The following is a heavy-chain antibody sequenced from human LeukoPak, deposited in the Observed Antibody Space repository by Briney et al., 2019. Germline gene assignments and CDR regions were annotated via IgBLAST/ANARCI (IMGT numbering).Heavy chain of an antibody. Sequence: PGGSLRLSCAASGFTFSSYDMHWVRQSTGGGLEWVSGIGTAGDTYYLASVKGRFTISRENAQNSLYLQMNSLRAGDTAVYYCARGGSPTLGYLDLWGRGTLVTVSS. D-gene: IGHD1-26*01. CDR3: ARGGSPTLGYLDL. CDR1: GFTFSSYD. V-gene: IGHV3-13*01. CDR2: IGTAGDT. J-gene: IGHJ2*01.